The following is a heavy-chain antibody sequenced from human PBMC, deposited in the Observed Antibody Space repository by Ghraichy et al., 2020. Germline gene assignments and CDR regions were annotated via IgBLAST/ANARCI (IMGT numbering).Heavy chain of an antibody. Sequence: GGSLRLSCVGSGFTFNSYSMNWVRQSPGKGLEWVSYITSSGSFISYAASVKGRFTISRDNAQNSLYLQMNSLRDEDTALYFCARGSTVVRFYYYDGMDVWGQGTTVTVSS. CDR2: ITSSGSFI. CDR1: GFTFNSYS. V-gene: IGHV3-48*02. D-gene: IGHD4-23*01. CDR3: ARGSTVVRFYYYDGMDV. J-gene: IGHJ6*02.